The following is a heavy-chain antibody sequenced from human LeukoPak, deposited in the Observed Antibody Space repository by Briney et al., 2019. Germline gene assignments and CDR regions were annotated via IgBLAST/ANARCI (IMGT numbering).Heavy chain of an antibody. J-gene: IGHJ5*02. V-gene: IGHV3-21*01. D-gene: IGHD4-17*01. CDR2: ISSSSSYI. CDR3: ARDLYGDYGNNWFDP. Sequence: GGSLRLSCAASGFTFSSYSMNWVRQAPGKGLEWVSSISSSSSYIYYADSVKGRFTISRDNAKNSLYLQMNSLRAEDTAVYCCARDLYGDYGNNWFDPWGQGTLVTVSS. CDR1: GFTFSSYS.